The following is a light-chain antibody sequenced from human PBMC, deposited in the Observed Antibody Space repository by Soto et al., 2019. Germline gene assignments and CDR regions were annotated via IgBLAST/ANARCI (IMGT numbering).Light chain of an antibody. Sequence: IQMTQSPSSLSASVVDRVTITCLAGQSISSYLNWYQQTPWKAPKLLIYAASSLQSGVPSRFSGRGSGTDFTLTISRLQPEDFATYYCQQSYSTPWTFGQGTKVDIK. CDR1: QSISSY. J-gene: IGKJ1*01. V-gene: IGKV1-39*01. CDR2: AAS. CDR3: QQSYSTPWT.